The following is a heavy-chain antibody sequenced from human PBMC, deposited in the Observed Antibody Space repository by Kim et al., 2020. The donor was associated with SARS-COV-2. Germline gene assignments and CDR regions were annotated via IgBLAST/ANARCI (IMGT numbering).Heavy chain of an antibody. CDR2: IYYSGST. CDR3: ARPRIWAAADDGMDV. V-gene: IGHV4-39*01. J-gene: IGHJ6*02. Sequence: SETLSLTCTVSGGSISSSSYYWGWIRQPPGKGLEWIGSIYYSGSTYYNPSLKSRVTISADTSKNQFSLKLSSVTAADTAVYYCARPRIWAAADDGMDVWGQGTTVTVSS. D-gene: IGHD1-20*01. CDR1: GGSISSSSYY.